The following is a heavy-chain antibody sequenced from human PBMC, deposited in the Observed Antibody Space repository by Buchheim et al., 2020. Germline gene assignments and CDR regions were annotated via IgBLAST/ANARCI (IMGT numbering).Heavy chain of an antibody. CDR1: GFSFSTNA. V-gene: IGHV3-23*01. Sequence: DVQLLQSGGGLVQPGGSLRLSCAASGFSFSTNAMSWVRQAPGRGLEWVSGIGGDGRSHYADSVQGRFTTSRDSSKDTLYLQMNGLRVEDTATYYCAKDLHFWSGMDYWGQGAL. CDR3: AKDLHFWSGMDY. CDR2: IGGDGRS. J-gene: IGHJ4*02. D-gene: IGHD3-3*02.